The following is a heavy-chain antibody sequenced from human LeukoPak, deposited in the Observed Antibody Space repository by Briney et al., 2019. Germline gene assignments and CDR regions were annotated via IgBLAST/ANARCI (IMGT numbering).Heavy chain of an antibody. CDR3: ARRAAAGTGAFDI. J-gene: IGHJ3*02. D-gene: IGHD6-13*01. Sequence: SETLSLTCAVYGGSFSGYYWSWIRQPPGKGLEWIGEINHSGSTNYNPSLKSRVTISVDTSKNQFSLKLSSVTAADTAVYYCARRAAAGTGAFDIWGQGTMVTVSS. V-gene: IGHV4-34*01. CDR2: INHSGST. CDR1: GGSFSGYY.